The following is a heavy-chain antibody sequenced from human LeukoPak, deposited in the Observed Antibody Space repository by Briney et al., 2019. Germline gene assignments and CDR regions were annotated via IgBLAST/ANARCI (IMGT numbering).Heavy chain of an antibody. CDR1: GGSISSYY. V-gene: IGHV4-59*08. CDR3: ARHRQWLASYDY. CDR2: IYYSGST. Sequence: SETLSLTCTVSGGSISSYYWSWIRQPPGKGLEWIGYIYYSGSTNYNPSLKSRVTTSVDTSKNQFSLKLSSVTAADTAVYYCARHRQWLASYDYWGQGTLVTVSS. D-gene: IGHD6-19*01. J-gene: IGHJ4*02.